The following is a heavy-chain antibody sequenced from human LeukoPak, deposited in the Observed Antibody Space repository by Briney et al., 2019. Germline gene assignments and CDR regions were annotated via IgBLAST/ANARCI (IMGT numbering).Heavy chain of an antibody. CDR2: ISYDGSNK. V-gene: IGHV3-30*03. CDR3: ARVGGSHSGYDAVKYFDY. CDR1: GFTFSSYG. J-gene: IGHJ4*02. Sequence: GSLRLSCAASGFTFSSYGMHWVRQAPGKGLEWVAVISYDGSNKYYADSVKGRFTISRDNSKNTLYLQMNSLRAEDTAVYYCARVGGSHSGYDAVKYFDYWGQGTLVTVSS. D-gene: IGHD5-12*01.